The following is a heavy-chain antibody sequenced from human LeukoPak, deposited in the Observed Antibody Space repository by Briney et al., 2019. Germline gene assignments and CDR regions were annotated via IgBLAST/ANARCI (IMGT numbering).Heavy chain of an antibody. D-gene: IGHD1-14*01. Sequence: SETLSLTCTVSGGSISSSSYYWGWIRQPPGKGLEWIGYIYYSGSTNHNPSLKSRVTISVDTSKNQFSLKLSSVTAADTAVYYCARQRDNALSYFDYWGQGTLVTVSS. V-gene: IGHV4-61*05. CDR3: ARQRDNALSYFDY. CDR1: GGSISSSSYY. CDR2: IYYSGST. J-gene: IGHJ4*02.